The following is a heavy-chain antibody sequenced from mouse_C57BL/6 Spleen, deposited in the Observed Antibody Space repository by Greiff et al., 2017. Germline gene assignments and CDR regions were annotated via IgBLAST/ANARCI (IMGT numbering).Heavy chain of an antibody. Sequence: VQLQQSGAELARPGASVKLSCKASGYTFTSYGISWVKQRTGQGLEWIGEIYPRSGNTYYNEKFKGKATLTADKSSSTAYMELRSLTSEDAAVYFCARRDYDDLFAYWGQGTLVTVSA. CDR3: ARRDYDDLFAY. CDR2: IYPRSGNT. J-gene: IGHJ3*01. V-gene: IGHV1-81*01. D-gene: IGHD2-4*01. CDR1: GYTFTSYG.